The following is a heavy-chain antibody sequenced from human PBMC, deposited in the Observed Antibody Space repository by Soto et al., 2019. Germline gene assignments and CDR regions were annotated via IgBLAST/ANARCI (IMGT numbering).Heavy chain of an antibody. J-gene: IGHJ4*02. D-gene: IGHD2-15*01. CDR1: GYTLTYYA. Sequence: ASVKVSCKASGYTLTYYAIHWVRQAPGQRLEWMGWVNVGNGDTKYSQKFQGRVTITGDTSASTAYMELSSLTSEDTAVYYCGRGYCSGGTCWYYFDYWGQGTLVTVSS. CDR2: VNVGNGDT. V-gene: IGHV1-3*01. CDR3: GRGYCSGGTCWYYFDY.